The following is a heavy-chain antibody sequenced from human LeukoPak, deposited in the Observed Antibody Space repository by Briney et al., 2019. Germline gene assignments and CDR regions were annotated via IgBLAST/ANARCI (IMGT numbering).Heavy chain of an antibody. CDR1: GGSISSYY. D-gene: IGHD6-13*01. Sequence: SETLSLTCTVSGGSISSYYLTWIRQPPGKGLEWIGYIYNNGNTNYNSSLKSRVTISVDTSKNQFSLKLASATAADTAVYYCVRAGEIAATGDYWGQGILVTVSS. CDR2: IYNNGNT. J-gene: IGHJ4*02. V-gene: IGHV4-59*01. CDR3: VRAGEIAATGDY.